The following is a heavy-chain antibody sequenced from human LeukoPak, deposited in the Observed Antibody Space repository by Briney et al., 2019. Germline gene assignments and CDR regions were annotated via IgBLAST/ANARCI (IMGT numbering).Heavy chain of an antibody. J-gene: IGHJ4*02. CDR2: IYHSGST. V-gene: IGHV4-38-2*01. Sequence: SETLSLTCAVSGYSISSGYYWGWIRQPPGKGLEWIGSIYHSGSTYYNPSLKSRVTISVDTSKNQFSLKLSSVTAADTAVYYRARQTPGFDYWGQGTLVTVSS. CDR1: GYSISSGYY. CDR3: ARQTPGFDY. D-gene: IGHD1-14*01.